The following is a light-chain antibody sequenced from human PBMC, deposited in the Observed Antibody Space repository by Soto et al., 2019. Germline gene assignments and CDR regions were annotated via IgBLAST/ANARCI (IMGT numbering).Light chain of an antibody. V-gene: IGKV3-20*01. Sequence: EIVLSQSPGTLSLSPGERATLSCRASQSVSSSYLAWYQQKPGQAPRLLIYDASSRATGIPDRFSGSGSGTAFSLTISSLQPEDVATYYCQKYNSAHLTFGQGTRLEIK. J-gene: IGKJ5*01. CDR3: QKYNSAHLT. CDR1: QSVSSSY. CDR2: DAS.